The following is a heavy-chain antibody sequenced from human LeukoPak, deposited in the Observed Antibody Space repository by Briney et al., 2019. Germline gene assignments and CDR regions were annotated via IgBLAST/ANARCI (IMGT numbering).Heavy chain of an antibody. J-gene: IGHJ4*02. V-gene: IGHV3-30*02. CDR3: ARDLTGDSRCYFDY. CDR1: GFTFSSYG. Sequence: GLLRLSCAASGFTFSSYGMHWVRQAPGKGLEWVAFIRYDGSNKYYADSVKGRFTISRDNSKNTLYLQMNSLRAEDTAVYYCARDLTGDSRCYFDYWGQGTLVTVSS. D-gene: IGHD7-27*01. CDR2: IRYDGSNK.